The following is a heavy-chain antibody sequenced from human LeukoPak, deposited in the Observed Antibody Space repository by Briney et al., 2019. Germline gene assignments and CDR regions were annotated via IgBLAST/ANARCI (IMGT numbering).Heavy chain of an antibody. J-gene: IGHJ4*02. D-gene: IGHD5-18*01. CDR3: ARGQIRDTAMARFDY. CDR2: IYYTGST. Sequence: SETLSLTCTVSGVSVSSSSYYWGWIRQPPETGLEWIGSIYYTGSTYYNPSLKSRVSIFVDTSKNQFSLKVTSVTAADTAVYYCARGQIRDTAMARFDYWGQGTLVTVSS. CDR1: GVSVSSSSYY. V-gene: IGHV4-39*01.